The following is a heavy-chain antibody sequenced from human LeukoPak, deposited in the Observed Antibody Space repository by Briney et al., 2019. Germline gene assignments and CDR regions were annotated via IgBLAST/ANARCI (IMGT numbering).Heavy chain of an antibody. D-gene: IGHD5-12*01. CDR3: AKDRYGDYEAPFHYYMDA. CDR2: INPNSGVT. J-gene: IGHJ6*03. CDR1: GYSFTGYY. Sequence: ASVKVSCKASGYSFTGYYMHWVRQAPGQGLEWMGWINPNSGVTNYAQKLQGRVTITRDTSIDTAYMQLSRLRSDDTAVYYCAKDRYGDYEAPFHYYMDAWGRGTTVTVSS. V-gene: IGHV1-2*02.